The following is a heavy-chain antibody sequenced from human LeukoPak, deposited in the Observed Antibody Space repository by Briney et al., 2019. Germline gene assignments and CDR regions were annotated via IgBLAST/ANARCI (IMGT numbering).Heavy chain of an antibody. CDR1: GYTFTTTY. Sequence: ASVKVSCKTSGYTFTTTYINWVRQAPGQGLEWMGWVSAYNGKTSYAQKFQSRVTMTIDTSTTTAYMDLTSLTFDDTAVYYCARGGTYYPCIDYWGQGTLVTVSS. V-gene: IGHV1-18*01. D-gene: IGHD1-26*01. J-gene: IGHJ4*02. CDR3: ARGGTYYPCIDY. CDR2: VSAYNGKT.